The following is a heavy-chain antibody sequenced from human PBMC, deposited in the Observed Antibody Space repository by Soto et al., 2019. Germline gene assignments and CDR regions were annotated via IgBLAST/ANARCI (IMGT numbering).Heavy chain of an antibody. V-gene: IGHV4-39*01. Sequence: QLQLQESGPGLVKPSETLSLTCTVSGGSISSSSYYWGWIRQPPGKGLEWIGSIYYSGSTYYNPSLKSRVTISVDTSKNQSSLKLSSVTAADTAVYYCARPGKYYYGSGNNAFDIWGQGTMVTVSS. CDR3: ARPGKYYYGSGNNAFDI. J-gene: IGHJ3*02. D-gene: IGHD3-10*01. CDR1: GGSISSSSYY. CDR2: IYYSGST.